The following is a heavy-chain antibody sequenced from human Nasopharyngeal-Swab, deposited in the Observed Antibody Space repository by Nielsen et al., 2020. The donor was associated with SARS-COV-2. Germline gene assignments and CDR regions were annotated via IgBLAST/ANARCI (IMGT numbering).Heavy chain of an antibody. J-gene: IGHJ3*02. CDR1: GFTFSSYD. CDR2: IWYDGSNK. V-gene: IGHV3-33*01. Sequence: GESLKISCAASGFTFSSYDMHWVRQAPGKGLEWVAVIWYDGSNKYYADSVKGRFTISRDDSKNTLDLQMNSLRHEDTAVYYCAREGFTSGHAGTFDIRGQGTMVTVSS. CDR3: AREGFTSGHAGTFDI. D-gene: IGHD2-2*01.